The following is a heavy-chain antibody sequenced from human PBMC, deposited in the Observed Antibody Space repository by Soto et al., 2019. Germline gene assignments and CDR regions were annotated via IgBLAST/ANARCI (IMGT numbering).Heavy chain of an antibody. V-gene: IGHV4-4*02. CDR2: IYRTGST. CDR1: GGSFTSNNW. Sequence: QVQLQESGPGLVKPSGTLSLTCAVSGGSFTSNNWWTWVRQPPGQGLEWIGEIYRTGSTNYNPSLKRRVTIPLDKSENPFSLKVTSLTAADTAVYYCASRDPGTSVDYWGQGTLVTVSS. J-gene: IGHJ4*02. D-gene: IGHD1-7*01. CDR3: ASRDPGTSVDY.